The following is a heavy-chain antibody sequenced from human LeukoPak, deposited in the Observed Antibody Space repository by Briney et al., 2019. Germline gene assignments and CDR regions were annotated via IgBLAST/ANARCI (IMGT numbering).Heavy chain of an antibody. J-gene: IGHJ4*02. D-gene: IGHD5-24*01. V-gene: IGHV3-7*01. CDR2: INQDGREK. Sequence: GGSLRLSCAVSGLTFRSFWMSWVRQAPGKGLEWVANINQDGREKYFVDSVGGRFTISRDNSKNSLHLEMNTLGAEDTALYYCARERDGRFFDYWGQGTLVTVSS. CDR1: GLTFRSFW. CDR3: ARERDGRFFDY.